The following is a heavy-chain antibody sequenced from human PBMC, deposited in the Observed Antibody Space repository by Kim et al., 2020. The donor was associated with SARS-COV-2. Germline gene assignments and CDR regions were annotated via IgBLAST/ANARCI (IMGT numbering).Heavy chain of an antibody. CDR3: ATNRYCSGGNCY. D-gene: IGHD2-15*01. V-gene: IGHV3-74*01. Sequence: GGSLRLSCAASGCTFSDYWMHWVCQAPGKGLVLVSRITSDGSSKGYEDSVKGRFTISRDNAKSTLYLQMNSLRDEDTAVYYCATNRYCSGGNCYWGQGTLVTVSS. CDR2: ITSDGSSK. J-gene: IGHJ4*02. CDR1: GCTFSDYW.